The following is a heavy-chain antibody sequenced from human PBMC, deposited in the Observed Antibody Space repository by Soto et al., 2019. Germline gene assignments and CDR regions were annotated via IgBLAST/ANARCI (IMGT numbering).Heavy chain of an antibody. J-gene: IGHJ6*02. D-gene: IGHD6-6*01. CDR2: ISWDGGST. CDR3: AKAYSSSPHYYYYYGMDV. Sequence: GGSLRLSCAASGFTFGDYTMHWVRQAPGKGLEWVSLISWDGGSTYYADSVKGRFTISRDNSKNSLYLQMNSLRTEDTALYYCAKAYSSSPHYYYYYGMDVWGQGTTVTVSS. CDR1: GFTFGDYT. V-gene: IGHV3-43*01.